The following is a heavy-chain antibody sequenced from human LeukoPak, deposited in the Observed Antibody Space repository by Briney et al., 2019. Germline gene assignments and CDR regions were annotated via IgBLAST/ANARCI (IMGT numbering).Heavy chain of an antibody. J-gene: IGHJ4*02. V-gene: IGHV3-74*01. CDR3: ARVGYSSGWYYVY. CDR2: INSDGSST. CDR1: GFTFDDYA. Sequence: GGSLRLSCAASGFTFDDYAMHWVRQAPGKGLVWVSRINSDGSSTSYADSVKGRLTISRDNAKNTLYLQMNSLRAEDTAVYYCARVGYSSGWYYVYWGQGTLVTVSS. D-gene: IGHD6-19*01.